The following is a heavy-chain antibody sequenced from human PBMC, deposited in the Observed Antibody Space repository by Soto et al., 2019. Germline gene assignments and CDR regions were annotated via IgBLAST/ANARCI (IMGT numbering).Heavy chain of an antibody. D-gene: IGHD3-22*01. CDR3: ARVVDYYDSSGTTYYFDY. CDR1: GGSISSSSYY. V-gene: IGHV4-39*01. CDR2: IYYSGST. Sequence: SETLSLTCTVSGGSISSSSYYWGWIRQPPGKGLEWIGSIYYSGSTYYNPSLKSRVTISVDTSKNQFSLKLSSVTAADTAVYYCARVVDYYDSSGTTYYFDYWGQGTLVTVSS. J-gene: IGHJ4*02.